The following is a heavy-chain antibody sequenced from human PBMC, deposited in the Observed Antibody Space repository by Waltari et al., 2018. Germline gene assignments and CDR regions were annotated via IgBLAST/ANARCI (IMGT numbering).Heavy chain of an antibody. V-gene: IGHV4-38-2*02. CDR1: GYSISSGYS. Sequence: QVQLQESGPGLVKPSETLSLTCTVSGYSISSGYSWGWIRQPPGKGLEWIGSIYHSGSTYYNPSLKSRVTISVDTSKNQFSLKLSSVTAADTAVYYCARGGNNWRLDYWGQGTLVTVSS. J-gene: IGHJ4*02. D-gene: IGHD1-1*01. CDR3: ARGGNNWRLDY. CDR2: IYHSGST.